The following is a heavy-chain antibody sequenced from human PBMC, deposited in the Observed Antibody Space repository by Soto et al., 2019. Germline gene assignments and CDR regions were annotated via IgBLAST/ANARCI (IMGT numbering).Heavy chain of an antibody. CDR1: GFTFSSYW. Sequence: PGGSLRLSCEASGFTFSSYWMSWVRQAPGKGLEWVANVRQDGSQKFLVDSVKGRFTISRGNAKNSMYLQMNSLRAEDTAVYYCGRDGSSRWHFDSWGQGTLVTVSS. V-gene: IGHV3-7*01. D-gene: IGHD6-19*01. J-gene: IGHJ4*02. CDR2: VRQDGSQK. CDR3: GRDGSSRWHFDS.